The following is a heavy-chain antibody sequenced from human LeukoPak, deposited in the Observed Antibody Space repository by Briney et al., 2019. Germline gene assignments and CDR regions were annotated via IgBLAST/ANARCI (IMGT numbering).Heavy chain of an antibody. CDR1: GFIFRNYW. Sequence: PGGSLRLSCAASGFIFRNYWMSWVRRAPGKGLEWVANIKQDGSETYYVDSVRGRFTISRDNAEKSLYLQMNSLRVEDTAVYYCARDFWGAHRVDYFDYWGQGTLVTVSS. CDR2: IKQDGSET. D-gene: IGHD3-3*01. J-gene: IGHJ4*02. V-gene: IGHV3-7*01. CDR3: ARDFWGAHRVDYFDY.